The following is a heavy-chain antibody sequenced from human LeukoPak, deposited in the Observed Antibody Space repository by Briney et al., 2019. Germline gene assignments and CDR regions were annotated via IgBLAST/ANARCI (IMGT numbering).Heavy chain of an antibody. Sequence: GGSLRLSCAASGFTFSGSALHWVRQASGKGLEWVGRIRSTANGYATAYAASVKGRFTISRDDSKNTAYLQMNRLRAEDTAVYYCARVMRDTAAHILNAFDIWGQGTMVTVSS. J-gene: IGHJ3*02. CDR2: IRSTANGYAT. CDR1: GFTFSGSA. D-gene: IGHD5-18*01. V-gene: IGHV3-73*01. CDR3: ARVMRDTAAHILNAFDI.